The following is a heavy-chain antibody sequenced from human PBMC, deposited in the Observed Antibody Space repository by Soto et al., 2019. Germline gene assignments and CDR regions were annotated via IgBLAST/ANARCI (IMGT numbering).Heavy chain of an antibody. CDR2: IIPIFGTA. D-gene: IGHD3-9*01. CDR3: ARGPLRYFDWLLNDAFDI. Sequence: ASVKVSCKASGGTFSSYAISWVRQAPGQGLEWMGRIIPIFGTANYAQKFQGRVTITADKSTSTAYMELSSLRSEDTAVYYCARGPLRYFDWLLNDAFDIWGQGTMVTVSS. V-gene: IGHV1-69*06. CDR1: GGTFSSYA. J-gene: IGHJ3*02.